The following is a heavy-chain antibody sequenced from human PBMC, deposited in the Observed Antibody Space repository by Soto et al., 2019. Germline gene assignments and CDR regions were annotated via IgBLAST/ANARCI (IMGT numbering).Heavy chain of an antibody. CDR2: ISGSGGST. CDR1: GFTFSSYA. CDR3: ANRGYSGYVFDY. D-gene: IGHD5-12*01. V-gene: IGHV3-23*01. J-gene: IGHJ4*02. Sequence: PGGSLRLSCAASGFTFSSYAMSWVRQAPGKGLEWVSAISGSGGSTYYADSVKGRFTISRDNSKNTLYLQMNSLRAEDTAVYYCANRGYSGYVFDYWGQGTLVTVSS.